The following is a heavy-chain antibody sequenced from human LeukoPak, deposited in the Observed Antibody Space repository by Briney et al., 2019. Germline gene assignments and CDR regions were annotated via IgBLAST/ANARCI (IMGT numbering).Heavy chain of an antibody. CDR1: GYSISTGYY. V-gene: IGHV4-38-2*02. CDR2: FYHGGST. J-gene: IGHJ6*03. CDR3: ASVRFGELWSYYYMDV. Sequence: SETLSLTCTVSGYSISTGYYWDWIRQPPGKGLEWIGTFYHGGSTYYNPSLKSRVTISVDTSKNQFSLKLSSVTAADTAVYYCASVRFGELWSYYYMDVWGKGTTVTTSS. D-gene: IGHD3-10*01.